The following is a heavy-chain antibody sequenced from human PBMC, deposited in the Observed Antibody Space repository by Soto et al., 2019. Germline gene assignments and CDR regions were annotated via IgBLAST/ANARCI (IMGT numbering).Heavy chain of an antibody. J-gene: IGHJ6*02. CDR2: IIPIFGTA. CDR1: GGTFSSYA. V-gene: IGHV1-69*13. Sequence: SVKVSCKASGGTFSSYAISWVRQAPGQGLEWMGGIIPIFGTANYAQKFQGRVTITADESTSTAYMELSSLRSEDTAVYYCARGRGYSGDDHYYYFDMDVWGQGTTVTVSS. CDR3: ARGRGYSGDDHYYYFDMDV. D-gene: IGHD5-12*01.